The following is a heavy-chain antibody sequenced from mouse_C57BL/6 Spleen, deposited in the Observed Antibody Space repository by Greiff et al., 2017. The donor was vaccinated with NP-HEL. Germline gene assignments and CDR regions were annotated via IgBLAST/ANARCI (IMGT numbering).Heavy chain of an antibody. V-gene: IGHV1-80*01. J-gene: IGHJ4*01. CDR2: IYPGDGDT. CDR1: GYAFSSYW. D-gene: IGHD1-1*01. Sequence: QVQLQQSGAELVKPGASVKISCKASGYAFSSYWMNWVKQRPGKGLEWIGQIYPGDGDTNYNGKFKGKATLTADKSSSTAYMQLSSLTSEDSAVYCCGRGGTVVANYAMDDWGQGTSVTVSS. CDR3: GRGGTVVANYAMDD.